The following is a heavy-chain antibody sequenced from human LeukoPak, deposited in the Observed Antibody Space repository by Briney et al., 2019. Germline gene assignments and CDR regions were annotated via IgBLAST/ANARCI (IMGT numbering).Heavy chain of an antibody. CDR2: INPNSGGT. Sequence: ASVKVSCKASGYTFTGYYMHWVRQAPGQGLEWMGWINPNSGGTNYAQKFQGRVTMTRDTSISTAYMELSRLRSDDTAVYYCARDQSSSFQFALFDYWGQGTLVTVSS. D-gene: IGHD6-6*01. CDR3: ARDQSSSFQFALFDY. V-gene: IGHV1-2*02. J-gene: IGHJ4*02. CDR1: GYTFTGYY.